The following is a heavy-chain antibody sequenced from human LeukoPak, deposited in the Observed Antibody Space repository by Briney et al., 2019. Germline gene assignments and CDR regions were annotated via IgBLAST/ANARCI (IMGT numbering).Heavy chain of an antibody. Sequence: PGGSLRLSCAASGFTLSSYGVHWVRQAPGKGLEWVSYISSSSSTINYADSVKGRFTISRDNAKNSLYLQMNSLRAEDTAVYYCASDSNGCFDYWGQGTLVTVSS. D-gene: IGHD6-25*01. V-gene: IGHV3-48*04. CDR3: ASDSNGCFDY. CDR1: GFTLSSYG. CDR2: ISSSSSTI. J-gene: IGHJ4*02.